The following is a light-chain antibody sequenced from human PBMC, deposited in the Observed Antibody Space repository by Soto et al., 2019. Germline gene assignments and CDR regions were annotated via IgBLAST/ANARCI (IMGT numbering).Light chain of an antibody. CDR3: TSYGGSNNLV. J-gene: IGLJ2*01. Sequence: QSALTQPPSASGSLGQSVTISCTGSSSDVGAYNYVSWYQQHPDKAPKLIIYDVTKRPSGVPDRFSGSKSGNTASLTVSGLQAEAETNYYCTSYGGSNNLVFGGGTKLTVL. V-gene: IGLV2-8*01. CDR1: SSDVGAYNY. CDR2: DVT.